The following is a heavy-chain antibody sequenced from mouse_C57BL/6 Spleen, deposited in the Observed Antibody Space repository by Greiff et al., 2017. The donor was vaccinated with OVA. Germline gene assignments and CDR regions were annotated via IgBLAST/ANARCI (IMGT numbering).Heavy chain of an antibody. D-gene: IGHD2-3*01. CDR3: AREDYDVYYVGY. Sequence: EVQLVESGGGLVKPGGSLKLSCAASGFTFSDYGMHWVRQAPEKGLEWVAYISSGSSTIYYAETVKGRFTIHRANAKNTLFLQMTSLRSEDTAMYYCAREDYDVYYVGYWGQGTTLTVSS. CDR1: GFTFSDYG. V-gene: IGHV5-17*01. J-gene: IGHJ2*01. CDR2: ISSGSSTI.